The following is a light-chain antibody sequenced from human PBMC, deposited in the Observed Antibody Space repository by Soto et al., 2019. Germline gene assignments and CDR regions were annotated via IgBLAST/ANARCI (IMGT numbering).Light chain of an antibody. Sequence: DIQVTQSPSSLSASVGDRVSLTCRASQNIGIYLNWYQQQPGKAPKLLIYAASSLQSGVPSRFSGSGSGTDFTLTIISLQPEDFATYYCQQSYSTPQTFGHGTKVDI. J-gene: IGKJ1*01. CDR2: AAS. CDR1: QNIGIY. V-gene: IGKV1-39*01. CDR3: QQSYSTPQT.